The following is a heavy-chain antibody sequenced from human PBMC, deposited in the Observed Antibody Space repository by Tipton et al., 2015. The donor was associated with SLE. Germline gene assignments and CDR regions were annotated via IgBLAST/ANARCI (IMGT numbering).Heavy chain of an antibody. CDR1: GGSISTYY. Sequence: TLSLTCTVSGGSISTYYWSWIRQPPGKGLEWIGYIYPTGSTNYNPSLKSRATISVDTSKNQFSLNLNSVTAADTAVYYCAREGWRVDFHAFDIWGQGTMVTVSS. J-gene: IGHJ3*02. CDR2: IYPTGST. D-gene: IGHD3/OR15-3a*01. CDR3: AREGWRVDFHAFDI. V-gene: IGHV4-4*08.